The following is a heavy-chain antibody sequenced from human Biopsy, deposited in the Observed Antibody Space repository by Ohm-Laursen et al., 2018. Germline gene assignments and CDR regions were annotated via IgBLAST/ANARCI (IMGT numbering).Heavy chain of an antibody. Sequence: SLRLSCTASGFTFSNYNMNWVRQAPGRGLEWVSSITLSGSYVYYADSVKGRFTISRDNAKSTLYLQMNSLRADDTAVYYCARDRPSVPTYAVFWGQGSLVTVSS. D-gene: IGHD2-2*01. CDR1: GFTFSNYN. V-gene: IGHV3-21*04. CDR3: ARDRPSVPTYAVF. J-gene: IGHJ4*02. CDR2: ITLSGSYV.